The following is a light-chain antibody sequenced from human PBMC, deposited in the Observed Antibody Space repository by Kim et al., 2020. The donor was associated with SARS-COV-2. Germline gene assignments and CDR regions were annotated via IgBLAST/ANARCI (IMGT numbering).Light chain of an antibody. CDR2: RTN. J-gene: IGLJ3*02. CDR3: ALYMGSGIRV. CDR1: SGSVSTNYY. V-gene: IGLV8-61*01. Sequence: QTVVTQEPSFSVSPGGTVILTCGLTSGSVSTNYYPSWYQQTPGQAPRTLIYRTNTRSSGVPDRFSGSILGNKAALTITGAQADDESDYYCALYMGSGIRVFGGGTQLTVL.